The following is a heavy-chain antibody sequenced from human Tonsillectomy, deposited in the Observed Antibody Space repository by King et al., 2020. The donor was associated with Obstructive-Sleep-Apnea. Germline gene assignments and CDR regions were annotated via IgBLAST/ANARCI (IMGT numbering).Heavy chain of an antibody. CDR2: ISYDGNNK. D-gene: IGHD1-26*01. CDR3: ARGRLVGAIDY. CDR1: GFTFSHYA. V-gene: IGHV3-30-3*01. Sequence: VQLVESGGGVVQPGRSLRLSCAASGFTFSHYAVHWVRQAPGKGLDWVAVISYDGNNKYYADSVKGRFTISRDISKSTLFLQMNSLRAEDTAVYYCARGRLVGAIDYWGQGTLVTVSS. J-gene: IGHJ4*02.